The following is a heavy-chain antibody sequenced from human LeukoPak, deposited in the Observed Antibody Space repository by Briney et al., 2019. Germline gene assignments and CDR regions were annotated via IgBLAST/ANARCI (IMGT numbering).Heavy chain of an antibody. J-gene: IGHJ4*02. CDR3: ARSRGGNSVYWCY. D-gene: IGHD4-23*01. CDR1: GYTFTGYY. Sequence: ASVKVSCKASGYTFTGYYMHWVRQAPGQGLEGMGWINPNSGGTNYAQKFQGRVTMNRDTSIGTAYIELSRLRSDDTSVYYCARSRGGNSVYWCYWGQGTLVTVSS. V-gene: IGHV1-2*02. CDR2: INPNSGGT.